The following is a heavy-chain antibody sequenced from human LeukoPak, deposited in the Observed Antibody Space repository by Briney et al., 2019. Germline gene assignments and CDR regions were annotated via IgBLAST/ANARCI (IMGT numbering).Heavy chain of an antibody. CDR1: GGTFSSYA. CDR3: ARDQWNYGDYVH. V-gene: IGHV1-69*05. Sequence: GASVKVSCKASGGTFSSYAISWVRQAPGQGLEWMGGIIPIFGTANYAQKFQGRVTMTRDTSTSTVYMELSSLRSEDTAVYYCARDQWNYGDYVHWGQGTLVTVSS. CDR2: IIPIFGTA. J-gene: IGHJ4*02. D-gene: IGHD4-17*01.